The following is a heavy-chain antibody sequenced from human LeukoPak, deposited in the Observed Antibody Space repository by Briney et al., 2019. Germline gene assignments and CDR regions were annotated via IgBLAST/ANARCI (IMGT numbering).Heavy chain of an antibody. D-gene: IGHD6-13*01. CDR2: ISSSSSYI. Sequence: SGGSLRLSCAASGFTFSSYSMNWVRQAPGKGLEWVSSISSSSSYIYYADSVKGRFTISRDNAKNLLYLQMNSLRAEDTAVYYCARSVGAAAGRIHFDYWGQGTLVTVSS. V-gene: IGHV3-21*01. CDR3: ARSVGAAAGRIHFDY. J-gene: IGHJ4*02. CDR1: GFTFSSYS.